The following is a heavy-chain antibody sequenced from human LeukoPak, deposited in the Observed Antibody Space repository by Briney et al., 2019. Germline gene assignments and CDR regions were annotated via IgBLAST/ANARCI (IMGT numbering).Heavy chain of an antibody. D-gene: IGHD3-10*01. V-gene: IGHV3-30*18. Sequence: GRSLRLSCAASGFTFSSYGMHWVRQAPGKGLERVAVISYDGSNKYYADSVKGRFTISRDNSKNTLYLQMNSLRAEDTAVYYCAKGMVRGVIIPYDYWGQGTLVTVSS. CDR2: ISYDGSNK. CDR1: GFTFSSYG. J-gene: IGHJ4*02. CDR3: AKGMVRGVIIPYDY.